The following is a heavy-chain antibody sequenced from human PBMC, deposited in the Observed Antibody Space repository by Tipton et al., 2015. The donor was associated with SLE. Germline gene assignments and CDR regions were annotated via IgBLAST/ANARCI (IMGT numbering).Heavy chain of an antibody. V-gene: IGHV3-30*04. CDR2: ISYDGGNK. CDR3: ARALGDYGYYYGMDV. D-gene: IGHD4-17*01. Sequence: SLRLSCAASGFTFSTYAMHWVRQAPGKGLEWVAVISYDGGNKYYADSVKGRFTISRDNSKNTLYLQMNSRRAEDTAVYYCARALGDYGYYYGMDVWGQGTTVTVSS. CDR1: GFTFSTYA. J-gene: IGHJ6*02.